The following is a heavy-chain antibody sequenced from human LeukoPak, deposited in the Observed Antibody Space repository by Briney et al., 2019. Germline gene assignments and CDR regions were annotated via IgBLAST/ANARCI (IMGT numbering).Heavy chain of an antibody. Sequence: PSETLPLTCTVSDGSINNYYWSWSRQPPGKGLEWIGYIYYSGSTNYNPSLKSRVTISLDTSKNQFSVKLSSVTAADTAVYYCARHWPRIAAAGRSRFDPWGQGTLVTVSS. CDR3: ARHWPRIAAAGRSRFDP. J-gene: IGHJ5*02. D-gene: IGHD6-13*01. CDR1: DGSINNYY. CDR2: IYYSGST. V-gene: IGHV4-59*08.